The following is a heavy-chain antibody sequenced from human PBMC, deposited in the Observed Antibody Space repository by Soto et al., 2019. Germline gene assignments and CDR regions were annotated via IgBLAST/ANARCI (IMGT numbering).Heavy chain of an antibody. J-gene: IGHJ6*02. CDR2: IGEGGVSR. CDR1: GFDFSTYA. Sequence: EVRLLESGGGLVQPGGSLRLSCVASGFDFSTYAMSWVRQAPGKGLEWVSVIGEGGVSRVYADAVKGRFTISRDNSKNTLYLQMTSLRVGDTAMYYCARDSVTRVSSDIPGMDVWGQGTTVSVSS. V-gene: IGHV3-23*01. CDR3: ARDSVTRVSSDIPGMDV. D-gene: IGHD3-10*01.